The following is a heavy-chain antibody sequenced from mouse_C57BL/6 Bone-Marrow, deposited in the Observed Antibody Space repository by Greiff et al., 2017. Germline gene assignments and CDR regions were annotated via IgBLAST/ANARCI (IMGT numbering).Heavy chain of an antibody. CDR1: GFTFSSYA. CDR3: ARALITTVSYFDY. Sequence: EVKLVESGGGLVKPGGSLKLSCAASGFTFSSYAMSWVRQTPEKRLEWVATISDGGSYTYYPDNVKGRYTISRDNAKNNLYLQMSHLKSEDTAMDYCARALITTVSYFDYWGQGTTLTVSS. V-gene: IGHV5-4*03. J-gene: IGHJ2*01. CDR2: ISDGGSYT. D-gene: IGHD1-1*01.